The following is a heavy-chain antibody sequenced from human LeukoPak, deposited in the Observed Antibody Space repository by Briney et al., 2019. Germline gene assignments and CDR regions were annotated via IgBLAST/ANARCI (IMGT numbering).Heavy chain of an antibody. J-gene: IGHJ5*02. V-gene: IGHV3-11*01. CDR3: ARDYGGRNWFDP. CDR2: ISGSGKTI. CDR1: GFTFSDYY. D-gene: IGHD3-10*01. Sequence: GGSLRLSCAASGFTFSDYYMSWIRQTPGKGLEWISYISGSGKTIYYADSVKGRFTISRDNAKNSLYLQMNSLRAEDTAVYYCARDYGGRNWFDPWGQGTLVTVSP.